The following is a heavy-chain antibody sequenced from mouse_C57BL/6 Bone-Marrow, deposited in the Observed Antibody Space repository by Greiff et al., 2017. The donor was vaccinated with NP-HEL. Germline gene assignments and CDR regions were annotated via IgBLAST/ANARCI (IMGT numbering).Heavy chain of an antibody. D-gene: IGHD2-3*01. CDR2: IDPETGGP. Sequence: VQLQESGAELVRPGASVTLSCKASGYTFTDYEMHWVKQTPVHGLEWIGAIDPETGGPAYNQKFKGKAILTADKSSSTAYMELRSLTSEDSAVYYCTREGYDGYYVYFDYWGQGTTLTVSS. J-gene: IGHJ2*01. CDR3: TREGYDGYYVYFDY. V-gene: IGHV1-15*01. CDR1: GYTFTDYE.